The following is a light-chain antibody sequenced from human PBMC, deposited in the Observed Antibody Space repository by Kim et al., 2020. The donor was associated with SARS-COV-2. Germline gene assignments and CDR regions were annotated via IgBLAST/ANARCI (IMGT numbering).Light chain of an antibody. CDR2: KAS. V-gene: IGKV1-5*03. CDR3: QQYNSYSLYT. CDR1: QSISSW. Sequence: DIQMTQSPSTLSASVGDRVTITCRASQSISSWLAWYQQKPGKAPNLLIYKASSLESGVPSRFSGSGSGTEFTLTISSLQPDDFATYYCQQYNSYSLYTFGRGTKLEI. J-gene: IGKJ2*01.